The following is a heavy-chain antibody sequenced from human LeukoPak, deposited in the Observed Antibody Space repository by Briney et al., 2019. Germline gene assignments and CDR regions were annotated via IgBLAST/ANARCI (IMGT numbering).Heavy chain of an antibody. CDR3: ARSSSGSVLGPNAFDI. CDR1: GYTFTGYY. V-gene: IGHV1-2*02. D-gene: IGHD1-26*01. CDR2: INPNSGGT. Sequence: ASVKVSCKASGYTFTGYYMHWVRQAPGQGLEWMGWINPNSGGTNYAQKFQGRVTITADESTSTAYMELSSLRSEDTAVYYCARSSSGSVLGPNAFDIWGQGTMVTVSS. J-gene: IGHJ3*02.